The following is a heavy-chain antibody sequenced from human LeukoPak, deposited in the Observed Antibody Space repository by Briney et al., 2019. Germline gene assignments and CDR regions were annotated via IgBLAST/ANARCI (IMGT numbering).Heavy chain of an antibody. CDR3: ARYRYSGSPKGYFDY. D-gene: IGHD1-26*01. V-gene: IGHV3-30*03. CDR2: ISYGGSKK. J-gene: IGHJ4*02. CDR1: GFTLGVFG. Sequence: GRSLRLSCAASGFTLGVFGVHWVRQAPGKGLEWVAAISYGGSKKFYADSAKGRFTISRDNSKNTLYLQMNSLRAEDTAVYYCARYRYSGSPKGYFDYWGQGTLVTVSS.